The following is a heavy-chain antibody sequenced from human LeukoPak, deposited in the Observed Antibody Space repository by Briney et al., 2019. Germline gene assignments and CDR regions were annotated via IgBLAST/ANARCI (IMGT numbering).Heavy chain of an antibody. J-gene: IGHJ4*02. CDR3: ARGSFGVFDY. D-gene: IGHD3-10*01. V-gene: IGHV3-48*02. CDR2: MNSDGSHI. Sequence: GGSLRLPCAASGFTFTDYSMNWVRQAPGKGLEWVSSMNSDGSHIYHAGSVEGRFTISRDNARNSLYLQMNGLRDEDTAVYYCARGSFGVFDYWGQGILVTVSS. CDR1: GFTFTDYS.